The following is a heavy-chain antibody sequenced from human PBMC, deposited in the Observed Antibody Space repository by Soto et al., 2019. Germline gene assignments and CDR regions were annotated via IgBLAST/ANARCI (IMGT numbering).Heavy chain of an antibody. Sequence: QVQLVQSGAEVKKPGSSVKVSCKASGGTFSSYTISWVRQAPEQGLEWMDRIIPILGIANYAQKFRGRVTITADKSTSTAYMELSSLRSEDTAVYYCARERFGPRQPYIQTFDYWGQGTLVTVSS. D-gene: IGHD3-10*01. CDR2: IIPILGIA. CDR1: GGTFSSYT. CDR3: ARERFGPRQPYIQTFDY. V-gene: IGHV1-69*08. J-gene: IGHJ4*02.